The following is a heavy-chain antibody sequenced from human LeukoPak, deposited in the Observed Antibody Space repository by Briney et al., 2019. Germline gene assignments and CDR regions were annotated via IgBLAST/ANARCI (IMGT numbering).Heavy chain of an antibody. Sequence: GGSLRLSCAASGFTFSSYWMHWVRQGPGKGLVWVSRISTDGSSTDYADSVKGRFTISRENAKNTLYLQMNSLRAEDTAIYYCARDMELSTWGPGTMVTVSS. CDR3: ARDMELST. V-gene: IGHV3-74*01. CDR1: GFTFSSYW. D-gene: IGHD3-16*02. CDR2: ISTDGSST. J-gene: IGHJ3*01.